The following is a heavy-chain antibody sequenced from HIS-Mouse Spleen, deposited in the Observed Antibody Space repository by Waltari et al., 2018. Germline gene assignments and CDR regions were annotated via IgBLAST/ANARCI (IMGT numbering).Heavy chain of an antibody. CDR2: ISSSSSTI. J-gene: IGHJ4*02. CDR1: GFTFSSYS. V-gene: IGHV3-48*01. Sequence: EVQLVESGGGLVQPGGSLRLSCAASGFTFSSYSMNWVRQAPGKGRGWVSYISSSSSTIYYADSVKGRFTISRDNAKNSLYLQMNSLRAEDTAVYYCASGGSYSDFDYWGQGTLVTVSS. D-gene: IGHD1-26*01. CDR3: ASGGSYSDFDY.